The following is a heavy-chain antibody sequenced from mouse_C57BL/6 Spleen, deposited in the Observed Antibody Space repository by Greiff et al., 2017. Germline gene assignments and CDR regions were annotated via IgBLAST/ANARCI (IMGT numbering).Heavy chain of an antibody. CDR2: IYPRSGNT. J-gene: IGHJ4*01. V-gene: IGHV1-81*01. Sequence: VQLQQSGAELARPGASVKLSCKASGYTFTSYGISWVKQRTGQGLEWIGEIYPRSGNTYYNEKFKGKATLTADKSSSTAYMELRSLTSEDSAVYFCARSGDYGNPSYAMDYWGQGTSVTVSS. CDR1: GYTFTSYG. D-gene: IGHD2-1*01. CDR3: ARSGDYGNPSYAMDY.